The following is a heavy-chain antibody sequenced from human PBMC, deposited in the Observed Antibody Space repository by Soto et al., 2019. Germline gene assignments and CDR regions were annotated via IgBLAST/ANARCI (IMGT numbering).Heavy chain of an antibody. CDR1: GFTFSSYN. V-gene: IGHV3-21*01. CDR3: AREGALKPFSS. Sequence: GGSLRLSCVVSGFTFSSYNMNWVRQAPGKGLEWVSYISGTSVYIHYADSVKGRFTISRDNATNSVYMQMDSLRVEDTAVYYCAREGALKPFSSWGQGALVTVSS. CDR2: ISGTSVYI. J-gene: IGHJ5*02.